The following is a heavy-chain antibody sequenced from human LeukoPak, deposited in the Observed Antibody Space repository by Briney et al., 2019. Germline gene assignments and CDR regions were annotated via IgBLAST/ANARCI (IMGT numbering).Heavy chain of an antibody. CDR2: FDPEDGET. D-gene: IGHD5-18*01. CDR3: ATGPPVDTAMAKAP. V-gene: IGHV1-24*01. J-gene: IGHJ5*02. Sequence: ASVKVSCKASGYTFTSYAMHWVRQAPGQRLEWMGGFDPEDGETIYAQKFQGRVTMTEDTSTDTAYMELSSLRSEDTAVYYCATGPPVDTAMAKAPWGQGTLVTVSS. CDR1: GYTFTSYA.